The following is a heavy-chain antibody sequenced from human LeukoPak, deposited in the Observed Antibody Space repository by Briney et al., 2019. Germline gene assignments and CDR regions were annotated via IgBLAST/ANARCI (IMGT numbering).Heavy chain of an antibody. Sequence: PSQTLSLTCTVSGGSISSGGYYRSWIRQPPGKGLEWIGYIYHSGSTYYNPSLKSRVTISVDRSKNQFSLKLSSETAADTAVYYCARDSTPPYDTVGQHWGQGTLVTVSS. D-gene: IGHD3-22*01. V-gene: IGHV4-30-2*01. CDR1: GGSISSGGYY. CDR3: ARDSTPPYDTVGQH. J-gene: IGHJ1*01. CDR2: IYHSGST.